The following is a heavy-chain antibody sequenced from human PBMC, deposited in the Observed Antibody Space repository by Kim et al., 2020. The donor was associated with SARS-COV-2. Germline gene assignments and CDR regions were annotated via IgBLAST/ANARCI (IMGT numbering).Heavy chain of an antibody. J-gene: IGHJ4*02. CDR3: ARGGWIVDIVALGNY. CDR2: ISYDGSNK. CDR1: GFTFSSYA. Sequence: GGSLRLSCAASGFTFSSYAMHWVRQAPGKGLEWVAVISYDGSNKYYADSVKGRFTISRDNSKNTLYLQMNSLRAEDTAVYYCARGGWIVDIVALGNYWGQGTLVTVSS. D-gene: IGHD5-12*01. V-gene: IGHV3-30*04.